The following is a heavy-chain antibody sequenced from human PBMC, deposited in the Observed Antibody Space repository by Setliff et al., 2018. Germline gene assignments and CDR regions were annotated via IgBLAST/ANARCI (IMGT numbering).Heavy chain of an antibody. J-gene: IGHJ4*02. D-gene: IGHD6-19*01. CDR3: ARSPPNRGFGSGWYGDF. CDR2: ISAYDGNT. V-gene: IGHV1-18*01. CDR1: AYSFTNYG. Sequence: ASVKVSCKASAYSFTNYGVTWVRQAPGQGLEWMGWISAYDGNTRFAQNIQGRVTLTTDTPTSTAYMELRSLRSDDTAVYYCARSPPNRGFGSGWYGDFWGQGTLVTVSS.